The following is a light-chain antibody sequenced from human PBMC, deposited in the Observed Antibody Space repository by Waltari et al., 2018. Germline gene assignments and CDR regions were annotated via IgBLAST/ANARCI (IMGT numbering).Light chain of an antibody. V-gene: IGLV2-14*01. CDR1: SSDVGGYNY. CDR2: EVS. Sequence: QSALTPPASVSGSPGQSITISCTGTSSDVGGYNYVSWYQQHPGKAPKLMIYEVSKRPSGVSNRFSGSKSGNTASLTISGLQAEDEADYYCSSYTSSSTFYVFGTGTKVTVL. J-gene: IGLJ1*01. CDR3: SSYTSSSTFYV.